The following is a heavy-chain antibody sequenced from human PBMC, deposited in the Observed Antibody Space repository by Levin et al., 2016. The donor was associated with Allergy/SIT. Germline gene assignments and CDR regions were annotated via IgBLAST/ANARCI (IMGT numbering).Heavy chain of an antibody. Sequence: WIRQPPGKGLEWVAVIWYDGSNKYYADSVKGRFTISRDNSKNTLYLQMNSLRAEDTAVYYCARAGGSGSYYVREMAYWGQGTLVTVSS. CDR2: IWYDGSNK. V-gene: IGHV3-33*01. CDR3: ARAGGSGSYYVREMAY. D-gene: IGHD3-10*01. J-gene: IGHJ4*02.